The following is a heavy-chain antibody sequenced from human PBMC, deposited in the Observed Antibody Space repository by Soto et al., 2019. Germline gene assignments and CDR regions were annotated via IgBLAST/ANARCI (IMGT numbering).Heavy chain of an antibody. J-gene: IGHJ4*02. V-gene: IGHV3-33*01. D-gene: IGHD1-26*01. CDR1: GFTFSSYG. CDR2: IWYDGSNK. CDR3: ARDPVGAHQLDY. Sequence: QVQLVESGGGVVQSGRSLRLSCAASGFTFSSYGMHWVRQAPGKGLEWVAVIWYDGSNKYYADSVKGRFTISRDNSKNTLYLQMNSLRAEDTAVYYCARDPVGAHQLDYWGQGTLVTVSS.